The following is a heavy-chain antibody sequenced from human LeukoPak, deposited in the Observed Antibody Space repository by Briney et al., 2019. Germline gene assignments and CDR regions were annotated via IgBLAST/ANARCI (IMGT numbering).Heavy chain of an antibody. CDR2: IGASGGST. Sequence: TGGSLRLSCVASGFTFAGYTMNWVRQAPGKGLEWVSGIGASGGSTFYADSVKGRFTISRDNSKNTVYLQLNSLRAEDTALYYCAKDLGQRWLQSDAFDFWGQGTMVTVSS. V-gene: IGHV3-23*01. CDR1: GFTFAGYT. CDR3: AKDLGQRWLQSDAFDF. J-gene: IGHJ3*01. D-gene: IGHD5-24*01.